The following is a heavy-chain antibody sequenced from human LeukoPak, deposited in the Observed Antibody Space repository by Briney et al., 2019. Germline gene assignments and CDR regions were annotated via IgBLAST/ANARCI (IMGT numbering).Heavy chain of an antibody. CDR1: GFTFSSYS. V-gene: IGHV3-21*01. D-gene: IGHD3-22*01. CDR3: ARGERDYDSSGYYYPIRLYGMDV. CDR2: ISSSSSYI. Sequence: PGGSLRLSCAASGFTFSSYSMNWVRQAPGNRLEWVSSISSSSSYIYYADSVKGRFTISRDNAKNSLYLQMNSLRAEDTAVYYCARGERDYDSSGYYYPIRLYGMDVWGQGTTVTVSS. J-gene: IGHJ6*02.